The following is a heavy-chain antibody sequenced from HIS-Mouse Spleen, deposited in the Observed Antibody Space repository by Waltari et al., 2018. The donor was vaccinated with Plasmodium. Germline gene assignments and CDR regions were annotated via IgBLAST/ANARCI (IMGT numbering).Heavy chain of an antibody. CDR1: GFTFSSYW. J-gene: IGHJ4*02. V-gene: IGHV3-74*01. CDR2: TNSDGSST. D-gene: IGHD3-3*01. CDR3: ARVGDFWSGYCNDY. Sequence: EVQLVESGGGLVQPGGSLRLSCAASGFTFSSYWMHWVRQAPGKGRVWGSGTNSDGSSTSYADSVKGRFTISRDNAKNTLYLQMNSLRAEDTAVYYCARVGDFWSGYCNDYWGQGTLVTVSS.